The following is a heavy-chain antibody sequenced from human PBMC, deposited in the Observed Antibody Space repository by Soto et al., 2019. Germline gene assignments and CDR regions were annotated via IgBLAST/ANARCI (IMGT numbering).Heavy chain of an antibody. CDR2: IGGTSGST. V-gene: IGHV3-23*01. Sequence: EVQLLESEGGLVQPGGSLRLSCTASGFTISNFVMSWVRRAPGKGLEWVSAIGGTSGSTYYADSVKGRFTISRDNSKDTLSLQMNSLGAEDTALYYRAKRRGDGYFDLWGPGTLVTVSS. D-gene: IGHD3-16*01. CDR1: GFTISNFV. J-gene: IGHJ2*01. CDR3: AKRRGDGYFDL.